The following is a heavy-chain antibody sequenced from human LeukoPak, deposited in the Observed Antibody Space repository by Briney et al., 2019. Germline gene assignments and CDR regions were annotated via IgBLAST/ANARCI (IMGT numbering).Heavy chain of an antibody. J-gene: IGHJ4*02. CDR1: GFTFSDYY. Sequence: GGSLRLSCAASGFTFSDYYMTWIRQAPGRGLEWVAVASHDEVGKQFADSVKGRFTLSRDNSRDSLHLQMNRLRDEDTGVYYCAKDRGYGEHEPFESWGQGSLVIVSS. V-gene: IGHV3-30*18. CDR2: ASHDEVGK. CDR3: AKDRGYGEHEPFES. D-gene: IGHD4-17*01.